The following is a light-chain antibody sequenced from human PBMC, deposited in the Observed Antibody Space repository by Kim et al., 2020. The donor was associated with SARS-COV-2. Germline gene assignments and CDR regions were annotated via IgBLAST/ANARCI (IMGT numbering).Light chain of an antibody. Sequence: SVALVQTARVTCGGDNIGSKNVHWYLQKTGEAPLMVIYSDELRPSGVPDRFSGSNSGNTATLTISGAQVGDEADYYCQVWDSNSVIFGGGTQLTVL. J-gene: IGLJ2*01. CDR1: NIGSKN. V-gene: IGLV3-9*01. CDR2: SDE. CDR3: QVWDSNSVI.